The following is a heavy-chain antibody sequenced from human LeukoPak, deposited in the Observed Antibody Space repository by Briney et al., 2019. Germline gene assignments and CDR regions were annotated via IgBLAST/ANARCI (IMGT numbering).Heavy chain of an antibody. Sequence: GASVKVSCKASGGTFSSYAISWVRQAPGQGLEWMGGIIPIFGKANYVQKFQDRAAITTDESTSTACMSLSSLIAEDTPVYYCARGEYQLLAPPGYWGQETLITVSS. CDR2: IIPIFGKA. J-gene: IGHJ4*02. V-gene: IGHV1-69*05. CDR3: ARGEYQLLAPPGY. D-gene: IGHD2-2*01. CDR1: GGTFSSYA.